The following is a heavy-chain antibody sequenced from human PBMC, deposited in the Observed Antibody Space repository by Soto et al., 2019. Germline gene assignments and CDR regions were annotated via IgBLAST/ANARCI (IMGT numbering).Heavy chain of an antibody. CDR1: GFTFSSYG. Sequence: ESGGGVVQPGRSLRLSCAASGFTFSSYGMHWVRQAPGKGLEWVAVISYDGSNKYYADSVKGRFTISRDNSKNTLYLQMNSLRAEDTAVYYCARDSSGFDYWGQGTLVTVSS. CDR3: ARDSSGFDY. V-gene: IGHV3-30*03. CDR2: ISYDGSNK. J-gene: IGHJ4*02. D-gene: IGHD6-19*01.